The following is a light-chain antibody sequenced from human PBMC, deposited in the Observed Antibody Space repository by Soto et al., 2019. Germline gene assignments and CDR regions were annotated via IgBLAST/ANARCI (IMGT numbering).Light chain of an antibody. CDR1: QSLRSGY. V-gene: IGKV3-20*01. CDR3: QQYTDWPIT. J-gene: IGKJ5*01. Sequence: LLLTQSPGTLSLSPGERATLSCRASQSLRSGYLAWYQHKPGQAPRLLIHGASSRATGIPDRFSGSGSGTDFTLTITSLQSDDFAVYFCQQYTDWPITFGQGTRLEI. CDR2: GAS.